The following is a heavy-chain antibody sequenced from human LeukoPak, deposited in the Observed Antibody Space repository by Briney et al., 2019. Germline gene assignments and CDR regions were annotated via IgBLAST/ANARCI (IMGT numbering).Heavy chain of an antibody. Sequence: SETLSLTCAVSGGSISSGGYSWSWIRQPPGKGLEWIGYIYYSGSTYYNPSLKSRVTISVDTSKNQFSLKLSSVTAADTAVYYCARDSLMTTVTSEAFDIWGQGTMVTVSS. D-gene: IGHD4-17*01. CDR3: ARDSLMTTVTSEAFDI. CDR1: GGSISSGGYS. V-gene: IGHV4-30-4*07. CDR2: IYYSGST. J-gene: IGHJ3*02.